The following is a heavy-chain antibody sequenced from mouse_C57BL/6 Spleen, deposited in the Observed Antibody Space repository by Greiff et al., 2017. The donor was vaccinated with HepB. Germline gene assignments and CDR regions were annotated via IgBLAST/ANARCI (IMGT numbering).Heavy chain of an antibody. CDR3: ARHETALYDAEAWFAY. J-gene: IGHJ3*01. CDR2: FYPGSGSI. V-gene: IGHV1-62-2*01. CDR1: GYTFTEYT. Sequence: QVQLKQSGAELVKPGASVKLSCKASGYTFTEYTIHWVKQRSGQGLEWIGWFYPGSGSIKYNEKFKDKATLTADKSSSTVYIELSRLTSEDSAVYFWARHETALYDAEAWFAYWGQGTLVTVSA. D-gene: IGHD2-12*01.